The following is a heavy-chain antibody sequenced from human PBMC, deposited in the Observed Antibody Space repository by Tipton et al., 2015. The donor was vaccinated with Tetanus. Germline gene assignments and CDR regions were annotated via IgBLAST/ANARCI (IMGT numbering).Heavy chain of an antibody. CDR3: VRDGGSSGWLAY. V-gene: IGHV3-23*01. CDR1: GFTFPKFP. D-gene: IGHD6-19*01. CDR2: ISGSGART. Sequence: SLRLSCAASGFTFPKFPMSWVRQAPGKGLEWVSAISGSGARTSYVDSVKGRFSISRDNAKNTLYLQMNSLRVEDTAVYYCVRDGGSSGWLAYWGQGTLVTVSS. J-gene: IGHJ4*02.